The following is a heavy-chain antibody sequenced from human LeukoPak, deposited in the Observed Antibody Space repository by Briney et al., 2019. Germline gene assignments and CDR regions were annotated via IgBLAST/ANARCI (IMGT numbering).Heavy chain of an antibody. CDR3: TTVTLRPVGL. Sequence: GGSLRLSCTASGFSFTNAWMSWVRQAPGKGLEWVGRIKSKTDGGTIDYAAPVKGRFTISRDDSKNTLFLQMNSLKIEDTAVYYCTTVTLRPVGLWGQGTLVTVSS. J-gene: IGHJ4*02. CDR2: IKSKTDGGTI. V-gene: IGHV3-15*05. CDR1: GFSFTNAW. D-gene: IGHD3-10*01.